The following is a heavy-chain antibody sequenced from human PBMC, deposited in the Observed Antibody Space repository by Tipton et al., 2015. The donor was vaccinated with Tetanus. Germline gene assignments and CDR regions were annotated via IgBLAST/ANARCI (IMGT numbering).Heavy chain of an antibody. V-gene: IGHV4-59*01. CDR1: GGSISSYY. J-gene: IGHJ5*01. Sequence: TLSLTCTVSGGSISSYYWTWIRQPPGRGLEWIGYVHYSGSTNYSPSLRSRVTLSVDTSKNQFSLKLSSVTAADTAVYYCAKGAARYYYDLSLPTWGHGTLVTVSS. CDR2: VHYSGST. CDR3: AKGAARYYYDLSLPT. D-gene: IGHD3-22*01.